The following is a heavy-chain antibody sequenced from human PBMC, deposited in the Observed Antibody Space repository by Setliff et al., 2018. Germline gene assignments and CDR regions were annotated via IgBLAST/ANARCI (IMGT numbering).Heavy chain of an antibody. Sequence: GGSLRLSCTSSGFTFSTYWMSWVRQAPGKGLEWVANIKHDGSERYYVDSVKGRFTISRDNAKNSLYLQMNSLRAEDTAVYYCARDGGKYWGQGTLVTVSS. CDR3: ARDGGKY. CDR2: IKHDGSER. CDR1: GFTFSTYW. J-gene: IGHJ4*02. V-gene: IGHV3-7*01. D-gene: IGHD3-16*01.